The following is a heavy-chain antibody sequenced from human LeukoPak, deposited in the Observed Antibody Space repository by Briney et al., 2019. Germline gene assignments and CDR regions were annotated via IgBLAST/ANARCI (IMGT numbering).Heavy chain of an antibody. D-gene: IGHD6-19*01. CDR1: GFTFSGYS. J-gene: IGHJ4*02. CDR3: ARARGIAVAGTGYFDY. V-gene: IGHV3-21*01. CDR2: ISSSSSYI. Sequence: GGSLRLSCAASGFTFSGYSMNWVRQATGKGLEWVSSISSSSSYIYYADSVKGRFTISRDNAKNSLYLQMNSLRAEDTAVYYCARARGIAVAGTGYFDYWGQGTLVTVSS.